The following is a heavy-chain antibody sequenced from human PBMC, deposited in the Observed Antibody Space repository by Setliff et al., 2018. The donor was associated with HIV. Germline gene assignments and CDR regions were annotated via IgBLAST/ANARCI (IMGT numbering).Heavy chain of an antibody. D-gene: IGHD2-2*01. CDR1: GGTFSTYA. Sequence: GASVKVSCKASGGTFSTYAITWVRQAPGQGLEWMGWISAYNGNANYAQKFQGRVTMTTDTSTSTAYMELRSLRSDDTAVYFCARGYCSSNSCQEGFDYWGQGTLVTVSS. CDR2: ISAYNGNA. V-gene: IGHV1-18*01. J-gene: IGHJ4*02. CDR3: ARGYCSSNSCQEGFDY.